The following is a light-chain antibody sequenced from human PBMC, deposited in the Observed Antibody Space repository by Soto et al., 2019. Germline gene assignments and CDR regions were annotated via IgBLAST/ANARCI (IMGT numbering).Light chain of an antibody. Sequence: DIVMTQSPLSLPFSPGEPASISFRSIQILVHTNGNNYLDWYLQKAGQSPQLLIYLGSNRASGVPDRFSGSGSGTDFTLKISRVEAEDVGVYYCMQALQTPITFGQGTRLEIK. CDR2: LGS. CDR1: QILVHTNGNNY. CDR3: MQALQTPIT. J-gene: IGKJ5*01. V-gene: IGKV2-28*01.